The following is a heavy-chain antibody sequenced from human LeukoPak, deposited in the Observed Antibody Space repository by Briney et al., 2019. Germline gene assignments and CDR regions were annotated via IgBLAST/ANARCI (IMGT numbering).Heavy chain of an antibody. CDR1: GFSFSDSA. D-gene: IGHD4-11*01. J-gene: IGHJ4*02. V-gene: IGHV3-33*06. CDR3: AKDGGVSTVTPGDY. CDR2: TWYDGINK. Sequence: GGSLRLSCAASGFSFSDSAMHWVRQAPGKGLEWVAVTWYDGINKYYADSVKGRFTISRDNSKNMLYLQMNSLRAEDTAVYYCAKDGGVSTVTPGDYWGQGTLVTVPS.